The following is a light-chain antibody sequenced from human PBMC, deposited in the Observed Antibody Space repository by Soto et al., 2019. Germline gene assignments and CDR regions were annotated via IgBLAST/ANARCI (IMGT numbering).Light chain of an antibody. Sequence: EIVLTQSPGTLSVSLGESATLSCRASQSVDGYLAWYQQKPGQAPRVVIYNASNRASGIPDRFSGSGSGTDFTLTISRLEPEDFAGYYCHQYAYAPWTFGQGTKVDI. J-gene: IGKJ1*01. CDR1: QSVDGY. CDR3: HQYAYAPWT. CDR2: NAS. V-gene: IGKV3-20*01.